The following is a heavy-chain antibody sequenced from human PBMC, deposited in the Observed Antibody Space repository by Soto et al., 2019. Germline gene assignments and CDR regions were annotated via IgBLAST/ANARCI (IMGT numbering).Heavy chain of an antibody. CDR3: ARHEERPIVHQTNWFDP. D-gene: IGHD2-8*01. J-gene: IGHJ5*02. Sequence: SETLSLTCXVSGGSISSSSYYWGWIRQPPGKGLEWIGSIYYSGSTYYNPSLKSRVTISVDTSKNQFSLKLSSVTAADTAVYYCARHEERPIVHQTNWFDPWGQGTLVTVSS. CDR2: IYYSGST. V-gene: IGHV4-39*01. CDR1: GGSISSSSYY.